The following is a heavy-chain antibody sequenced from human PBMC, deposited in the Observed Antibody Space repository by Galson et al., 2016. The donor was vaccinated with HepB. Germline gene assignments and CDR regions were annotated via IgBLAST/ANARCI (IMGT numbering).Heavy chain of an antibody. J-gene: IGHJ4*02. CDR3: PRGLNGDSSTPGGD. Sequence: SLRLSCAASGFKFNDYYMNWIRQAPGKGLEWVSYISSSTTYTNYAESVKGRFTISRDNAENSLYLEMHNLRGDDTAVYYCPRGLNGDSSTPGGDWGQGTLVTVSS. D-gene: IGHD6-19*01. CDR1: GFKFNDYY. CDR2: ISSSTTYT. V-gene: IGHV3-11*06.